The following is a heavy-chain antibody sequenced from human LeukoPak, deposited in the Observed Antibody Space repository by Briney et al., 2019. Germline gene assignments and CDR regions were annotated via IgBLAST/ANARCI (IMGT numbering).Heavy chain of an antibody. D-gene: IGHD3-10*01. CDR3: ARDEKWFYGSGTYYDGRFFDF. Sequence: ASVKVSCKASGYTFTNYAISWVRQAPGQGLEWMAWISGYNGNTNYAQTFQDRVALTTDRSTSTAYMELRSLRSDDTALYYCARDEKWFYGSGTYYDGRFFDFWGQGTMVTVSS. CDR1: GYTFTNYA. J-gene: IGHJ3*01. V-gene: IGHV1-18*01. CDR2: ISGYNGNT.